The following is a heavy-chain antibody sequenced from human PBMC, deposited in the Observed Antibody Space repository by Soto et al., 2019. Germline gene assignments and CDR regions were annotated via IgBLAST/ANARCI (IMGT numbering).Heavy chain of an antibody. J-gene: IGHJ4*02. CDR2: IYYSGST. D-gene: IGHD2-21*02. V-gene: IGHV4-59*12. CDR1: GGSIGSYY. Sequence: SETLSLTCTVSGGSIGSYYWSWIRQPPGKGLEWIGYIYYSGSTNYNPSLKSRVTISVDTSKNQFSLKLSSVTAADTAVYYCARSIVVVTALDYWGQGTLVTVSS. CDR3: ARSIVVVTALDY.